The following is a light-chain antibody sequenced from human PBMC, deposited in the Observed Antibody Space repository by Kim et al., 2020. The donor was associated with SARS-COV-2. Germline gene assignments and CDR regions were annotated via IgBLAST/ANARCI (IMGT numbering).Light chain of an antibody. CDR2: GNS. CDR3: HSYDSSPGGWNVV. J-gene: IGLJ2*01. V-gene: IGLV1-40*01. CDR1: SRNIGAGYD. Sequence: QSVLTQPPSVSGAPGQRVTISCTGSSRNIGAGYDVHWYQQLPGTAPKLLIYGNSNRPSGVPDRFSGSKSGTSASLVITGLQAEDEADYYCHSYDSSPGGWNVVFGAGTQVTVL.